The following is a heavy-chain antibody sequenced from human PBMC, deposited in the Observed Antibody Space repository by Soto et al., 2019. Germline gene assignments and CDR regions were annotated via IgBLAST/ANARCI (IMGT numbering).Heavy chain of an antibody. J-gene: IGHJ5*02. CDR2: INVYNGNT. V-gene: IGHV1-18*01. CDR1: GYTFTNYG. Sequence: ASVKVSCKASGYTFTNYGISWVRQAPGQGLEWMAWINVYNGNTKYAQKVQGRVTMTTDTSTSTAYMELRSLRSDDTAVYYCARGVGSGSYYNQYNWFDPWGQGTLVTVSS. CDR3: ARGVGSGSYYNQYNWFDP. D-gene: IGHD3-10*01.